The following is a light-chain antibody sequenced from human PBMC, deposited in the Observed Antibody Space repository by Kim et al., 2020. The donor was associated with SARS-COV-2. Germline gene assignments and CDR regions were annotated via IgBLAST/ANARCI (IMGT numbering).Light chain of an antibody. J-gene: IGLJ3*02. CDR3: VLYMGTTYWV. Sequence: GGTVTLTCGLSSGSVSTSFYPSWYQQTPGQPPRILIYSTNVRSSGVPDRFSGSILDNKAALTITGAQADDECDYYCVLYMGTTYWVFGGGTQLTVL. CDR2: STN. CDR1: SGSVSTSFY. V-gene: IGLV8-61*01.